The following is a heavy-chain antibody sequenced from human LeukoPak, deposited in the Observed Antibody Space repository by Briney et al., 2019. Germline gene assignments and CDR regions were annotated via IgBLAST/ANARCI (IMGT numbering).Heavy chain of an antibody. CDR3: ARDLVVVPAVMGTRDAFDI. CDR2: IYHSGST. D-gene: IGHD2-2*01. J-gene: IGHJ3*02. V-gene: IGHV4-4*02. Sequence: SGTLSLTCAVSGGSISSSNWWSWVRQPPGKGLEWIGEIYHSGSTNYNPSLKSRVTMSVDTSKNQFSLRLSSVTAADTAVYYCARDLVVVPAVMGTRDAFDIWGQGTVVTVSA. CDR1: GGSISSSNW.